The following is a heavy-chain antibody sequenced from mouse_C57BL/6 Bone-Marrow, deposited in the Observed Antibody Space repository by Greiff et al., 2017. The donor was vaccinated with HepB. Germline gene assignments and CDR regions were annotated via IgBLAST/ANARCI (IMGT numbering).Heavy chain of an antibody. CDR1: GYTFTSYW. D-gene: IGHD1-1*01. Sequence: QVQLQQPGAELVRPGTSVKLSCKASGYTFTSYWMHWVKQRPGQGLEWIGVIDPSDSYTNYNQKFKGKATLTVDTSSSTAYMQLSSLTSEDSAVYYCATVAPYFDVWGTGTTVTVSS. V-gene: IGHV1-59*01. CDR3: ATVAPYFDV. J-gene: IGHJ1*03. CDR2: IDPSDSYT.